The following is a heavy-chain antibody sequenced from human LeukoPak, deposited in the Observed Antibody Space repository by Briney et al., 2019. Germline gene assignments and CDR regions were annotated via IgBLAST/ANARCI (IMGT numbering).Heavy chain of an antibody. D-gene: IGHD3-16*01. CDR2: MSPNSGDT. J-gene: IGHJ4*02. CDR3: VRTPPNWGFDY. Sequence: ASVEVSCRASGYTFTTHDINWVRQATGQGLEWLGWMSPNSGDTGYAQKFQGRVTMTSDSSISTAFMELSSLRSEDTAIYYCVRTPPNWGFDYWGQGTLVTVSS. CDR1: GYTFTTHD. V-gene: IGHV1-8*01.